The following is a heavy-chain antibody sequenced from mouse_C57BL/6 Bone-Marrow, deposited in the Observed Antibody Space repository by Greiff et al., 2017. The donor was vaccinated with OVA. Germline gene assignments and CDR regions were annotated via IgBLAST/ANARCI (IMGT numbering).Heavy chain of an antibody. V-gene: IGHV5-17*01. J-gene: IGHJ2*01. D-gene: IGHD2-1*01. CDR3: ASHYGNYKGYYFDY. CDR2: ISSGSSTI. Sequence: EVMLVESGGGLVKPGGSLKLSCAASGFTFSDYGMHWVRQAPEKGLEWVAYISSGSSTIYYADTVKGRFTISRDNAKNTLFLQMTSLRSEDTAMYYCASHYGNYKGYYFDYWGQGTTLTVSS. CDR1: GFTFSDYG.